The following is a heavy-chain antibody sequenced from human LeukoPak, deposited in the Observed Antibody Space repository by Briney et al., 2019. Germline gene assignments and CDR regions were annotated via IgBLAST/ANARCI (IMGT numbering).Heavy chain of an antibody. Sequence: SETLSLTCTVSGGSISSSSYYWGWIRQPPGKGLEWIGSIYYSGSTNYNPSLKSRVTISVDTSKNQFSLKLSSVTAADTAVYYCARYHSGSRWGHFRWFDPWGQGTLVTVSS. CDR1: GGSISSSSYY. D-gene: IGHD1-26*01. V-gene: IGHV4-39*07. J-gene: IGHJ5*02. CDR2: IYYSGST. CDR3: ARYHSGSRWGHFRWFDP.